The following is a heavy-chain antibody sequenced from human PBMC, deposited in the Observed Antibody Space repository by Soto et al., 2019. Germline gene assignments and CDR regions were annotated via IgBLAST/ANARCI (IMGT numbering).Heavy chain of an antibody. CDR3: AGFSIFGVAPYYYYMDV. CDR2: INHSGRT. Sequence: SETLSLTCAVYGGSFSGYYWSWIRQPPGKGLEWIGEINHSGRTNYNPSLKSRVTISVDTSKNQFSLKLCAVTAADTAVYYCAGFSIFGVAPYYYYMDVWGKGTTVTVSS. V-gene: IGHV4-34*01. D-gene: IGHD3-3*01. J-gene: IGHJ6*03. CDR1: GGSFSGYY.